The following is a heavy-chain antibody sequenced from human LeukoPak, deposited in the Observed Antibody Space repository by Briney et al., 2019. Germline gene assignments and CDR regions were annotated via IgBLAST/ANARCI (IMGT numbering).Heavy chain of an antibody. D-gene: IGHD6-13*01. Sequence: GGSLRLSCAASGFTFSNYAMSWVRQAPGKGPEWVSAVTGSGGDAFYVDSVKGRFTISRDNSKNTLSLQMNSLRVEDTAVYYCAKSRAAATTLLFDYWGQGTLVTVSS. CDR3: AKSRAAATTLLFDY. CDR2: VTGSGGDA. V-gene: IGHV3-23*01. CDR1: GFTFSNYA. J-gene: IGHJ4*02.